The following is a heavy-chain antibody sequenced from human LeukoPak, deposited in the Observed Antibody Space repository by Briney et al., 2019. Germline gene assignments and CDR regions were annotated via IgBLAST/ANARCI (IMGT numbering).Heavy chain of an antibody. CDR2: ITSTSIYR. V-gene: IGHV3-21*01. Sequence: PGGSLRLSCAASGFTFSNYNMNWVRQAPGKGLEWVSSITSTSIYRYYADSVKGRFTISRDNAKKSLYLQTNSLRAGDTAVYYCARDEVGENSPPYYYYYYMDVWGKGTTVTISS. J-gene: IGHJ6*03. CDR3: ARDEVGENSPPYYYYYYMDV. CDR1: GFTFSNYN. D-gene: IGHD3-10*01.